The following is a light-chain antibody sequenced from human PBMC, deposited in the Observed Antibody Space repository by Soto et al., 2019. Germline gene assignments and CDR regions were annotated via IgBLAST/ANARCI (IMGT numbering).Light chain of an antibody. V-gene: IGLV1-44*01. CDR2: SNY. Sequence: QSVLTQPPSASGTPGQRVTISCSGSSSNIGSKTVNWYQQLPGTAPKLLIYSNYQRPSGVPDRFSGSKSGTSASLAISGLQSEDEADYYCSAWDASLTGYVFGTGTNVTVL. J-gene: IGLJ1*01. CDR1: SSNIGSKT. CDR3: SAWDASLTGYV.